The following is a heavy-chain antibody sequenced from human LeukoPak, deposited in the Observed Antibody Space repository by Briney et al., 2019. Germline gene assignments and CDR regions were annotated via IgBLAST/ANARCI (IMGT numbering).Heavy chain of an antibody. CDR3: AKVRSGSANWALRIFDN. D-gene: IGHD1-1*01. J-gene: IGHJ4*02. CDR2: ISPGGGTT. V-gene: IGHV3-23*01. CDR1: GFAFGSEA. Sequence: GGSLRLSCAVSGFAFGSEAMSWVRQSPARGLEWVASISPGGGTTYYADYVKGRFTISRDNSNNTLYVHMNSLRAEDTAVYYCAKVRSGSANWALRIFDNWGQGTLVTVSS.